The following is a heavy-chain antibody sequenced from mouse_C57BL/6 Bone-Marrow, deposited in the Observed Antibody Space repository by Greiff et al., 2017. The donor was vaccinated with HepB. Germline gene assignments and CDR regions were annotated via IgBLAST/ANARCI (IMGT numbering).Heavy chain of an antibody. D-gene: IGHD1-1*01. CDR2: IWTGGGT. J-gene: IGHJ2*01. CDR3: ARNPLYYYGSSSYYFDY. Sequence: VKLMESGPGLVAPSQSLSITCTVSGFSLTSYAISWVRQPPGKGLEWLGVIWTGGGTNYNSALTSRLSISKDKSKSQVFLKMNSLQTDDTARYYCARNPLYYYGSSSYYFDYWGQGTTLTVSS. V-gene: IGHV2-9-1*01. CDR1: GFSLTSYA.